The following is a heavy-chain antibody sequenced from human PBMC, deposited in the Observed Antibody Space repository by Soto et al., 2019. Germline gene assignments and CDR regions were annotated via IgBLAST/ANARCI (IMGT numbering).Heavy chain of an antibody. V-gene: IGHV1-69*13. D-gene: IGHD1-7*01. CDR1: GGTFSSYA. CDR2: IIPIFGTA. CDR3: ARGITGTTAFDY. J-gene: IGHJ4*02. Sequence: SVKVSCKASGGTFSSYAISWVRQAPGQGLEWMGGIIPIFGTANYAQKFQGRVTITADESTSTAYMELSSLRSEDTAVYYCARGITGTTAFDYWGQGTLVTVSS.